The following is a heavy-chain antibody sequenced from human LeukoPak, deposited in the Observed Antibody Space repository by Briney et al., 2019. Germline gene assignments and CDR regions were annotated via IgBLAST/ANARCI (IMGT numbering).Heavy chain of an antibody. D-gene: IGHD3-16*02. CDR3: ARTSLVTVFNWFDH. CDR2: ISSSSSYI. Sequence: GGSLRLSCAASGFTFSSYSMNWVRQAPGKGLEWVSSISSSSSYIYYADSVKGRFTISRDNAKNSLYLQMNSLRAEDTAVYYCARTSLVTVFNWFDHWGQGTLVTVSS. V-gene: IGHV3-21*01. CDR1: GFTFSSYS. J-gene: IGHJ5*02.